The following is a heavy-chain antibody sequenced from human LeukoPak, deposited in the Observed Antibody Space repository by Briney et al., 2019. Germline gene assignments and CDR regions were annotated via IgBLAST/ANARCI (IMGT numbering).Heavy chain of an antibody. CDR3: ARVIAAAGNLLGAFDI. D-gene: IGHD6-13*01. CDR2: INPNSGGT. Sequence: ASVKVSCKASGYTFTGYYMHWVRQAPGQGLEWMGWINPNSGGTNYAQKFQGRVTMTRDTSISTAYMELSRLRSDDTAVYYCARVIAAAGNLLGAFDIWGQGTMVTVSS. V-gene: IGHV1-2*02. J-gene: IGHJ3*02. CDR1: GYTFTGYY.